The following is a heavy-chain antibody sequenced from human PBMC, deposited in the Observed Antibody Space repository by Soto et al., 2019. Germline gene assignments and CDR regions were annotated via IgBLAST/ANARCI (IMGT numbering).Heavy chain of an antibody. Sequence: PGGSLRLSCAASGFTFSSYTMNWVRQAPGKGLEWVSSISSSSSSIYYADSVEGRFTISRDNAKNSLFLQINSLRADDTAVYYCARGGAHIPALRAYYYYGMDVWGQGTTVTVSS. D-gene: IGHD2-2*01. CDR1: GFTFSSYT. CDR3: ARGGAHIPALRAYYYYGMDV. J-gene: IGHJ6*02. V-gene: IGHV3-21*01. CDR2: ISSSSSSI.